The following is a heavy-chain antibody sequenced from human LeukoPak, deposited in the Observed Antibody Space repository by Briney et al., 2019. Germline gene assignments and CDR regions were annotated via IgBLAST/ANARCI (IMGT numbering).Heavy chain of an antibody. D-gene: IGHD6-13*01. CDR3: ARSGHQQLVPSPASLDY. CDR2: IYHSGST. Sequence: SQTLSLTCTVSGGSISSGGYYWSWIRQPPGKGLEWIGYIYHSGSTYYNPSLKSRVTISLDRSKNQFPLKLSSVTAADTAVYYCARSGHQQLVPSPASLDYWGQGTLVTVSS. V-gene: IGHV4-30-2*01. J-gene: IGHJ4*02. CDR1: GGSISSGGYY.